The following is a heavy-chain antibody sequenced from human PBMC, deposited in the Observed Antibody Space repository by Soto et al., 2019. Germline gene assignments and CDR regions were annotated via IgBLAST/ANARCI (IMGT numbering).Heavy chain of an antibody. J-gene: IGHJ4*02. CDR1: GASISSGRSY. CDR2: RFYSGST. V-gene: IGHV4-31*03. CDR3: ARDNGYGHFDS. D-gene: IGHD5-12*01. Sequence: QVQLQESGPGLVKPSQTLSLTCTVSGASISSGRSYWSWIRQQPGKGLEWIGYRFYSGSTYYHPSLKSRVNISADTSKNQFSLRLTSVTPADTAMYYCARDNGYGHFDSWGQGTLVTVSS.